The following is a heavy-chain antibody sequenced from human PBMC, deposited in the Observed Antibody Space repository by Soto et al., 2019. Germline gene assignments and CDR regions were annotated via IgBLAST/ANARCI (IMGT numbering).Heavy chain of an antibody. D-gene: IGHD2-15*01. Sequence: EVQLLESGGGLVQPGGSLRLSCAASGFTFSSYAMSWVRQAPGKGLEWVSAISGSGGSTYYADSVKGRFTISRENSKNTLYLPMNRLTAEDTAVYYCAKDRSLYCSGGSCYSFFDAFDIWGQGTMVTVSS. CDR3: AKDRSLYCSGGSCYSFFDAFDI. CDR2: ISGSGGST. V-gene: IGHV3-23*01. CDR1: GFTFSSYA. J-gene: IGHJ3*02.